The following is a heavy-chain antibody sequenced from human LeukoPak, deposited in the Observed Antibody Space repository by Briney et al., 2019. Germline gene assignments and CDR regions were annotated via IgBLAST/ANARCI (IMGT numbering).Heavy chain of an antibody. CDR2: ISGSGGNT. CDR3: ARDGITMVRGVTVFDM. J-gene: IGHJ3*02. Sequence: PGGSLRLSCAASGFTFSSYGMSWVRQAPGKGLEWVSAISGSGGNTYYADSVKGRFTISRDNSKNTLYLQMNNLRAEDTAVYYCARDGITMVRGVTVFDMWGQGTMVTVSS. D-gene: IGHD3-10*01. CDR1: GFTFSSYG. V-gene: IGHV3-23*01.